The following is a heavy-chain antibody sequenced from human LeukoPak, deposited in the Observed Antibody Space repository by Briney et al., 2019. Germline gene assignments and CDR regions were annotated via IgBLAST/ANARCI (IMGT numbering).Heavy chain of an antibody. Sequence: GGSLRLSCAASGFTVSSNYMSWVRQAPGKGLEWVSIIYSGGNTYYTDSVKGRFTISRDNSKNTLYLQMNSLRAEDTAVYYCAKEEQQLVPFDYWGQGTLVTVSS. CDR3: AKEEQQLVPFDY. J-gene: IGHJ4*02. D-gene: IGHD6-13*01. CDR2: IYSGGNT. V-gene: IGHV3-66*01. CDR1: GFTVSSNY.